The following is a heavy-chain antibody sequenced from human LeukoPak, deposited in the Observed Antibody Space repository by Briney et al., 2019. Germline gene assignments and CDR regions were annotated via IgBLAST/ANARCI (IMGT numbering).Heavy chain of an antibody. CDR1: GGSISSYY. CDR2: IYYSGTT. V-gene: IGHV4-59*12. J-gene: IGHJ4*02. CDR3: ARVRLWSYYFDY. D-gene: IGHD5-18*01. Sequence: SETLSLTCTVSGGSISSYYWNWIRQPPGKGLEWIGYIYYSGTTNYNPSLKSRVTISVDTSKNQFSLKLSSVTAADTAVYYCARVRLWSYYFDYWGQGTLVTVSS.